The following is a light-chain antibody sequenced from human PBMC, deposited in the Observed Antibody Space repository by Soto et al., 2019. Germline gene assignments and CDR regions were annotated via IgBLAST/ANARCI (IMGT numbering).Light chain of an antibody. J-gene: IGKJ1*01. Sequence: EIVMTQTPLSLSVTPGXXXSISCKSSQSLXXXXXXXXLHWHLQKPGQPPQLLIYEVSNRFFGVPDRFSGSGSGTDFTLKISRVEAEDVGVYYCMQSIQLPPTFGQGTKVEIK. CDR3: MQSIQLPPT. V-gene: IGKV2D-29*01. CDR2: EVS. CDR1: QSLXXXXXXXX.